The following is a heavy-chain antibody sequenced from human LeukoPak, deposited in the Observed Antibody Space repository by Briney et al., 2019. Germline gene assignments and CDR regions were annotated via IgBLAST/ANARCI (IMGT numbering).Heavy chain of an antibody. CDR2: ISSSSYI. Sequence: GGSLRLSCAASGFTFSSYSMNWVRQAPGRGLEWVSSISSSSYIYYADSVKGRFTISRDNAKNSLYLQMNSLRAEDTAVYYCARAGYDILTGYYSSVYWGQGTLVTVSS. CDR1: GFTFSSYS. V-gene: IGHV3-21*01. D-gene: IGHD3-9*01. CDR3: ARAGYDILTGYYSSVY. J-gene: IGHJ4*02.